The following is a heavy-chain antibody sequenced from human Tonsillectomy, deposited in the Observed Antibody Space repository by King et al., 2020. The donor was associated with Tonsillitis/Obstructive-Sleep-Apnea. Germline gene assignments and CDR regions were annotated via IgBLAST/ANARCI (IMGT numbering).Heavy chain of an antibody. D-gene: IGHD2-2*02. CDR2: ISPILGIA. CDR3: ARVGCSSSSCYMGWFDP. Sequence: QLVQSGDEVKKPGSSVKVSCKASGGTFSSYAISWVRQAPGQGLEWMGRISPILGIANYAQKFQGRVTITADKSTSTAYMGLSSLRSEDPASYYSARVGCSSSSCYMGWFDPWGHGTLVTVSS. CDR1: GGTFSSYA. J-gene: IGHJ5*02. V-gene: IGHV1-69*04.